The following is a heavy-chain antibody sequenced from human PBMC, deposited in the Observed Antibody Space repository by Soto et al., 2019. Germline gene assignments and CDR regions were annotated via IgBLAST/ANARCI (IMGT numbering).Heavy chain of an antibody. V-gene: IGHV3-48*03. J-gene: IGHJ5*02. CDR3: ASLWCSSTSCLFP. Sequence: GGSLRLSCAASGFTFSSYEMNWVRQAPGKGLEWVSYISSSGSTIYYADSVKGRFTISRDNAKNSLYLQMNSLRAEDTAVYYCASLWCSSTSCLFPWGQGTLVTVSS. D-gene: IGHD2-2*01. CDR2: ISSSGSTI. CDR1: GFTFSSYE.